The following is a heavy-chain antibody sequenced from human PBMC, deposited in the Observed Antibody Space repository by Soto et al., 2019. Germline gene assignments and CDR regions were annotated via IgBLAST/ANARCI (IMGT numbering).Heavy chain of an antibody. D-gene: IGHD6-13*01. CDR1: CYTLTSYG. Sequence: ASVEVACKASCYTLTSYGVSWVRQAPGQGLEWMGWISAYNGNTNYAQKLQGRVTMTTDTSTSTAYMELRSLRSDDTAVYYCARDRGAAAGLSKVDYWGQGTLVTVSS. J-gene: IGHJ4*02. V-gene: IGHV1-18*01. CDR2: ISAYNGNT. CDR3: ARDRGAAAGLSKVDY.